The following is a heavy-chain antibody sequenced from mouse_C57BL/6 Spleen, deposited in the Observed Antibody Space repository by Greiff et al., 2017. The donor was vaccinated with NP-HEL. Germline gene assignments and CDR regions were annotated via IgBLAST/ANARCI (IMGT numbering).Heavy chain of an antibody. CDR2: IWGDGST. D-gene: IGHD4-1*02. J-gene: IGHJ1*03. CDR1: GFSLTSYG. Sequence: QVQLKESGPGLVAPSQSLSITCTVSGFSLTSYGVSWVRQPPGKGLEWLGVIWGDGSTNYHSALISRLSISKDNAKSQVFLKLNRLPTEDTATYYCDKLQLGRRYFDVWGTGTTVTVSS. V-gene: IGHV2-3*01. CDR3: DKLQLGRRYFDV.